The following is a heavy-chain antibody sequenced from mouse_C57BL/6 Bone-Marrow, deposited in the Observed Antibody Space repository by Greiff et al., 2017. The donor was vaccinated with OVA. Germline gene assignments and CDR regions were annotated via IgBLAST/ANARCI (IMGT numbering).Heavy chain of an antibody. CDR1: GYTFTDYY. V-gene: IGHV1-76*01. CDR2: FYPGSGNT. D-gene: IGHD1-1*01. Sequence: QVQLKQSGAELVRPGASVKLSCKASGYTFTDYYINWVKQRPGQGLEWIARFYPGSGNTYYNEKFKGKATLTAEKSSSTAYMQLSSLTSEDSAVYVCARERNGSSHYAMDYWGQGTSVTVSS. J-gene: IGHJ4*01. CDR3: ARERNGSSHYAMDY.